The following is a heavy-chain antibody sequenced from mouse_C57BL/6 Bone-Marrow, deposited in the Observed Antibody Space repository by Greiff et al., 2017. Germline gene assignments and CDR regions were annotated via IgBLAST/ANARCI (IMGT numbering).Heavy chain of an antibody. J-gene: IGHJ4*01. V-gene: IGHV1-59*01. CDR2: IDPSDSYT. CDR1: GYTFTSYW. CDR3: ARSRHYGNYPMDY. Sequence: QVHVKQPGAELVRPGTSVKLSCKASGYTFTSYWMHWVKQRPGQGLEWIGVIDPSDSYTNYNQKFKGKATLTVDTSSSTAYMQLSSLTSEDSAVYYGARSRHYGNYPMDYWGQGTSVTVSS. D-gene: IGHD2-1*01.